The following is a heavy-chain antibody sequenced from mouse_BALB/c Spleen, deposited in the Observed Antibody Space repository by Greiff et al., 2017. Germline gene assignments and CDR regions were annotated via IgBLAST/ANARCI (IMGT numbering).Heavy chain of an antibody. Sequence: QVQLKQSGAELVRPGTSVKVSCKASGYAFTNYLIEWVKQRPGQGLEWIGVINPGSGGTNYNEKFKGKATLTADKSSSTAYMQLSSLTSDDSAVYFCARVKEYGNYPAWFAYWGQGTLVTVSA. CDR2: INPGSGGT. CDR3: ARVKEYGNYPAWFAY. V-gene: IGHV1-54*03. J-gene: IGHJ3*01. CDR1: GYAFTNYL. D-gene: IGHD2-10*02.